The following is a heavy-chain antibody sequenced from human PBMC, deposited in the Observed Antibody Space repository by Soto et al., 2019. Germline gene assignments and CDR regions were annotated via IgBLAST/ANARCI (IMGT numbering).Heavy chain of an antibody. CDR1: GFTFTNSW. D-gene: IGHD2-8*01. CDR3: TADSYSTIGMVRFDY. J-gene: IGHJ4*02. CDR2: IKSKSDGGTT. V-gene: IGHV3-15*07. Sequence: EVQLVESGGGLVKPGGSLRLSCAASGFTFTNSWINWVRQAPGKGLEWVARIKSKSDGGTTDYAERGKGRFAISRDDSNYRVYLQRNSLKMEDTADCYCTADSYSTIGMVRFDYWGQATLVTVS.